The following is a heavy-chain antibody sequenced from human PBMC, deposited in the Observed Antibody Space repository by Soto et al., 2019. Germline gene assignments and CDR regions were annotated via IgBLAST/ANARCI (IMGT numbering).Heavy chain of an antibody. J-gene: IGHJ5*02. Sequence: QVQLVESGGGLVKPGGSPRLSCVASGFNFSDHYMTWIRQAPGKGLEWVSSISSSGTTKEYADSVKGRFTISRDNAKNSLSLQMNSLRAEDTAVYYCVREGEYWFDPWGQGTLVTVSS. CDR1: GFNFSDHY. CDR3: VREGEYWFDP. CDR2: ISSSGTTK. D-gene: IGHD3-16*01. V-gene: IGHV3-11*01.